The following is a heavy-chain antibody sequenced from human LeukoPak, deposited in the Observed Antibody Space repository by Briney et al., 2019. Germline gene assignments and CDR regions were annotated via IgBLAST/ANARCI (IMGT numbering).Heavy chain of an antibody. CDR1: GGSFSGYY. J-gene: IGHJ5*02. Sequence: SETLSLTCAVYGGSFSGYYWSWIRQPPGKGLEWIGYIYYSGSTYYNPSLKSRVTISVDTSKNQFSLKLSSVTAADTAVYYCARARGIVVVPAAMPGGIWFDPWGQGTLVTVSS. CDR3: ARARGIVVVPAAMPGGIWFDP. V-gene: IGHV4-34*09. D-gene: IGHD2-2*01. CDR2: IYYSGST.